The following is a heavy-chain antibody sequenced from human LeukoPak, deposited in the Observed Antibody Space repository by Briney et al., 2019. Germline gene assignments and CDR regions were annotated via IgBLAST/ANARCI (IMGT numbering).Heavy chain of an antibody. J-gene: IGHJ6*02. CDR1: GGSISIGSYY. V-gene: IGHV4-61*02. CDR3: AIDSSGKKYYYYGMDV. D-gene: IGHD3-22*01. CDR2: IYTSGST. Sequence: SQTLSLTCTVSGGSISIGSYYWGWIRQPAWKGLEWIGRIYTSGSTNYNPSLKSRVTISVDTSKNQFSLKLSSVTAADTAVYYCAIDSSGKKYYYYGMDVWGQGTTVTVSS.